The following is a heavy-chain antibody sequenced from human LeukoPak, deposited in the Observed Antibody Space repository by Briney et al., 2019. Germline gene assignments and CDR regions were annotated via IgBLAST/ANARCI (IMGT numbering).Heavy chain of an antibody. Sequence: SETLSLTCNVSGGSISSYYWSWIRQPPGKGLEWIGYIYYSGSTNYNPSLKSRVTISVDTSKNQFSLKLRSAAAADTAVYYCARSDYFGSGSYQNWFDPWGQGTLVTVSS. V-gene: IGHV4-59*08. CDR1: GGSISSYY. CDR3: ARSDYFGSGSYQNWFDP. D-gene: IGHD3-10*01. J-gene: IGHJ5*02. CDR2: IYYSGST.